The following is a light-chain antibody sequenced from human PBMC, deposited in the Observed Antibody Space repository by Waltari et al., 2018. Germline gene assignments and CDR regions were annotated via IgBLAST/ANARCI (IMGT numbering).Light chain of an antibody. CDR3: SSYSSSTTLGNV. CDR1: RSGVVSYSL. CDR2: EAT. J-gene: IGLJ1*01. V-gene: IGLV2-23*01. Sequence: QSALTQAASVSGSPGQSITITFSGTRSGVVSYSLVAMYQQHPGKAPKLIIYEATKRPSGVSSRFSGSKSGNTASLTISGLQAEDEADYFCSSYSSSTTLGNVFGTGTKVTVL.